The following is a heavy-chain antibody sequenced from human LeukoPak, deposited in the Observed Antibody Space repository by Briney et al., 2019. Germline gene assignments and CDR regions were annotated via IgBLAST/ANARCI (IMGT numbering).Heavy chain of an antibody. CDR1: GFTFSSYG. D-gene: IGHD2-21*01. CDR2: ISSSSSYI. CDR3: ASCSANCVRAFDI. Sequence: GGSLRLSCAASGFTFSSYGMSWVRQAPGKGLEWVSSISSSSSYIYYADSVKGRFTISRDNAKNSLYLQMNSLRAEDTAVYYCASCSANCVRAFDIWGQGTMVTVSS. V-gene: IGHV3-21*01. J-gene: IGHJ3*02.